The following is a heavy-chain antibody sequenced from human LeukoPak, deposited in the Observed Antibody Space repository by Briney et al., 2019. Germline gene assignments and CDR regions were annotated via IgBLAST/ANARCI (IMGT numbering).Heavy chain of an antibody. CDR3: ARSLPSWPASMYYFDY. CDR1: GYTFTGYY. J-gene: IGHJ4*02. CDR2: INPNSGGT. D-gene: IGHD2-2*01. V-gene: IGHV1-2*06. Sequence: ASVKVSCKASGYTFTGYYMHWVRQAPGQGLEWMGRINPNSGGTNYAQKFQGRVTMTRDTSISTAYMELSRLRSDDTAVYYCARSLPSWPASMYYFDYWGQGTLVTVS.